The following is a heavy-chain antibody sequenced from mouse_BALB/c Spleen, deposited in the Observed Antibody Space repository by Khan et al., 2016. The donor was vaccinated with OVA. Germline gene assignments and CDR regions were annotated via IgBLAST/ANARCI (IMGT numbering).Heavy chain of an antibody. CDR2: INPTSAYT. Sequence: QVQLKESGAELAKPGASVKMSCKASGYTFTTYWMHWVKQRPGQGLEWIGYINPTSAYTDYNEKFKDKATLSADKSSSTAYMQLSSLTSEDSAVYCCERVRIDYWGQGTTLTVSA. J-gene: IGHJ2*01. V-gene: IGHV1-7*01. CDR1: GYTFTTYW. CDR3: ERVRIDY.